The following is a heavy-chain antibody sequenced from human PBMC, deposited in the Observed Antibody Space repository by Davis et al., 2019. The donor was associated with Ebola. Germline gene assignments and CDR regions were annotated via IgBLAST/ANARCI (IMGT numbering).Heavy chain of an antibody. J-gene: IGHJ4*02. Sequence: MPSETPLTCAVYGGSFSGYYWSWIRQPPGKGLEWIGEINHSGTTNYNPSLRSRVTVSIDTSKNHFSLRLSSVTAADTAVYYCSRHAGYSSAWVYWGQGTLVTVSS. CDR3: SRHAGYSSAWVY. V-gene: IGHV4-34*01. CDR1: GGSFSGYY. CDR2: INHSGTT. D-gene: IGHD6-25*01.